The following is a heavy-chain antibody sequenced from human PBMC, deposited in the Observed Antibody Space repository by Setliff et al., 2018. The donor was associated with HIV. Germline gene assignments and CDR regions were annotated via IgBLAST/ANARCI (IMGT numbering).Heavy chain of an antibody. CDR2: IRADNGHT. CDR1: GYTFTSYD. V-gene: IGHV1-18*01. CDR3: TANLLQFLGDY. J-gene: IGHJ4*02. D-gene: IGHD3-3*01. Sequence: ASVKVSCKASGYTFTSYDINWVRQATGQGLEWMGWIRADNGHTDYAQKFQGRVTMTADTSTSTAYMEMRTLRSDDTAVYYCTANLLQFLGDYWGLGSLVTVSS.